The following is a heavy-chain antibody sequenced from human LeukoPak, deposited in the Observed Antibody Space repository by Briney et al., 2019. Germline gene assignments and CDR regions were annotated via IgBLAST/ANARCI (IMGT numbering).Heavy chain of an antibody. CDR1: GFAFNTYA. V-gene: IGHV3-33*01. J-gene: IGHJ4*01. CDR2: IWHDGSHK. D-gene: IGHD3-10*01. Sequence: SGRSLRLSCAASGFAFNTYAMHWVRQAPRQGLEWVALIWHDGSHKFYSNSVRGQFPISRDNSKNTVSLQMNNLRPEDTGVYNSARESYVSGSYPGVWGPGSLVTDSS. CDR3: ARESYVSGSYPGV.